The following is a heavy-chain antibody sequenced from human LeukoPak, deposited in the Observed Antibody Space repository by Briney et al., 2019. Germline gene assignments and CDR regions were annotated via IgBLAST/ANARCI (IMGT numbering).Heavy chain of an antibody. D-gene: IGHD2-2*01. CDR1: GGSFGRGDYY. CDR3: ARGYCSSTSCPLFDY. Sequence: PSQTLSLTCTVSGGSFGRGDYYWSWIRQPPGKGLEWIGYIYYSGSTYYDPSLKSRVTISVDTSKNQFSLKLSSVTAADTAVYYCARGYCSSTSCPLFDYWGQGTLVTVSS. V-gene: IGHV4-30-4*08. J-gene: IGHJ4*02. CDR2: IYYSGST.